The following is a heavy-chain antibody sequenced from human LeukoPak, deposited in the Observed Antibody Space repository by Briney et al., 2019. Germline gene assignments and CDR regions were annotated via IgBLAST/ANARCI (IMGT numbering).Heavy chain of an antibody. V-gene: IGHV3-23*01. CDR3: AKDLYYYESSGYYNFDY. CDR2: ISGGGGST. J-gene: IGHJ4*02. Sequence: PGGSLRLSCAASGFTFSSYAMSWVRQAPGKGLEWVSAISGGGGSTYYADSVKGRCTISRDDSKNTLYLQMNSLRAEDTAAYYCAKDLYYYESSGYYNFDYWGQGTLVTVSS. CDR1: GFTFSSYA. D-gene: IGHD3-22*01.